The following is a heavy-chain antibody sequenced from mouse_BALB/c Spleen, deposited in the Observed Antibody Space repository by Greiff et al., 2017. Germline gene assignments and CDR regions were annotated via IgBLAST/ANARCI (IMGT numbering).Heavy chain of an antibody. CDR1: GFAFSSYD. CDR3: ARQDYGPYYFDY. V-gene: IGHV5-12-1*01. CDR2: ISSGGGST. Sequence: EVHLVESGGGLVKPGGSLKLSCAASGFAFSSYDMSWVRQTPEKRLEWVAYISSGGGSTYYPDTVKGRFTISRDNAKNTLYLQMSSLKSEDTAMYYCARQDYGPYYFDYWGQGTTLTVSS. J-gene: IGHJ2*01. D-gene: IGHD1-1*02.